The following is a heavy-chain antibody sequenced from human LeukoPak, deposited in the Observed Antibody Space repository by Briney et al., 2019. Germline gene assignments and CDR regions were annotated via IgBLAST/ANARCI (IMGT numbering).Heavy chain of an antibody. CDR2: IIPIFGTA. D-gene: IGHD3-3*01. CDR3: ARSRGDFWSGYYGNWFDP. V-gene: IGHV1-69*13. CDR1: GGTFSSYA. J-gene: IGHJ5*02. Sequence: SVKVSCKASGGTFSSYAISWVRQAPGQGLEWMGGIIPIFGTANYAQMFQGRVTITADESTSTAYMELSSLRSEDTAVYYCARSRGDFWSGYYGNWFDPWGQGTLVTVSS.